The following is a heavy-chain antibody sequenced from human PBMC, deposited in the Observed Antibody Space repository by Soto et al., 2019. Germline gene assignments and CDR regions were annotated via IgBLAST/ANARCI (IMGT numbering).Heavy chain of an antibody. D-gene: IGHD1-26*01. V-gene: IGHV1-18*01. J-gene: IGHJ4*02. CDR1: GYTFTSYG. CDR2: ISAYNGNR. CDR3: ARDAESGSYSGY. Sequence: ASVKVSCKASGYTFTSYGINWVRQAPGQGLEWMGWISAYNGNRNYAQKLQGRVTMTTDTSTSTAYMELRSLRSDDTAVYYCARDAESGSYSGYWGQGTLVTVSS.